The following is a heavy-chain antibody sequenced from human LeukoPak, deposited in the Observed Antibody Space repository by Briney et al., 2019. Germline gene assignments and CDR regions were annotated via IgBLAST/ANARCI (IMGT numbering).Heavy chain of an antibody. CDR3: ARAGVQQLPYFDY. Sequence: SETLSLTCTVSGGSISSYYWSWIRQPPGKGLEWIGYIYYSGSTNYNPSLKSRVTISVDTSKNQFSLKLSPVTAADTAVYYCARAGVQQLPYFDYWGQGTLVTVSS. V-gene: IGHV4-59*01. CDR2: IYYSGST. J-gene: IGHJ4*02. CDR1: GGSISSYY. D-gene: IGHD6-13*01.